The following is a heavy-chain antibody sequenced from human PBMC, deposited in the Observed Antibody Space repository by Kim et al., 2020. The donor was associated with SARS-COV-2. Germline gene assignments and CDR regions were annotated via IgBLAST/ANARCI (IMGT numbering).Heavy chain of an antibody. CDR3: ARERDYYDSSGYYYSHGMDV. J-gene: IGHJ6*02. V-gene: IGHV1-2*06. D-gene: IGHD3-22*01. CDR2: INPNSGGT. CDR1: GYTFTGYY. Sequence: ASVKVSCKASGYTFTGYYMHWVRQAPGQGLEWMGRINPNSGGTNYAQKFQGRVTMTRDTSISTAYMELSRLRSDDTAVYYCARERDYYDSSGYYYSHGMDVWGQGTTVTVSS.